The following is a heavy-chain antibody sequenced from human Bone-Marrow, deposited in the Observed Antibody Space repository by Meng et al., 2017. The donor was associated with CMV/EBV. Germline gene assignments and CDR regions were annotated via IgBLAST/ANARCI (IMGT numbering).Heavy chain of an antibody. CDR3: ARVRATSGSYYYYYGMDV. J-gene: IGHJ6*02. CDR2: IIPILGIA. Sequence: SVKVSCKASGGTFSSYAISWVRQAPGQGLEWMGGIIPILGIANYAQKFQGRVTITADKSTSTAYMELSSLRSEDTAVYYCARVRATSGSYYYYYGMDVWGQGTTVTFSS. CDR1: GGTFSSYA. D-gene: IGHD3-10*01. V-gene: IGHV1-69*10.